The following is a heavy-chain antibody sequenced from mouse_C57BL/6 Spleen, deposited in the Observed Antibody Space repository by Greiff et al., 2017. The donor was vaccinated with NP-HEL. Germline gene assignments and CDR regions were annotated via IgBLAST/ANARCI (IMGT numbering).Heavy chain of an antibody. V-gene: IGHV14-3*01. Sequence: EVQLVESVAELVRPGASVKLSCTASGFNIKNTYMHWVKQRPEQGLEWIGRIDPANGNTKYAPKFQGKATITADTSSNTAYLQLSSLTSEDTAIYYCARKGGDYYGSTPRWYFDVWGTGTTVTVSS. CDR2: IDPANGNT. D-gene: IGHD1-1*01. CDR3: ARKGGDYYGSTPRWYFDV. CDR1: GFNIKNTY. J-gene: IGHJ1*03.